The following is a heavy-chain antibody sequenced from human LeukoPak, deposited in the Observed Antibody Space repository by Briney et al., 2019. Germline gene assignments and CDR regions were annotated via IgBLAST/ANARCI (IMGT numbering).Heavy chain of an antibody. CDR2: INHNGST. CDR3: ARGGIAARPYYYYYMDV. V-gene: IGHV4-34*01. Sequence: SETLSLTCAVYGGSFSGYYWSWIRQPPGKGLEWIGEINHNGSTNYNPSLKSRVTISVDTSKNQFSLKLSSVTAADTAVYYCARGGIAARPYYYYYMDVWGKGTTVTVSS. D-gene: IGHD6-6*01. J-gene: IGHJ6*03. CDR1: GGSFSGYY.